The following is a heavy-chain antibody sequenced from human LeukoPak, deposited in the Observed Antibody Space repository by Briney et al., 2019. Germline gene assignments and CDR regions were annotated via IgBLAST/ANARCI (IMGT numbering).Heavy chain of an antibody. CDR3: ARAVERSLDY. CDR1: GFTFSNYY. J-gene: IGHJ4*02. V-gene: IGHV3-11*01. CDR2: ISSTDSTM. Sequence: GGSLQLSCAASGFTFSNYYMTWLRPAPGKGLEWVSYISSTDSTMYYADSVKGRFTISRDNTKNSLFLQMNGLRAEDTAMYYCARAVERSLDYWGQGTLVTVSS.